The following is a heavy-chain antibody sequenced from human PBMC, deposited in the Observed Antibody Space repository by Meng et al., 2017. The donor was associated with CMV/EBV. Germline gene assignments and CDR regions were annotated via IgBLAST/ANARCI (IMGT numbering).Heavy chain of an antibody. CDR1: GGSFSGYY. V-gene: IGHV4-34*01. D-gene: IGHD6-6*01. CDR3: ARGSIAARLGLGD. CDR2: INHSGST. Sequence: HVPLPQWGSGLLKPSETLSLPCAVYGGSFSGYYWSWIRQPPGKGLEWIGEINHSGSTNYNPSLKGRVTISVDTSKNQFSLKLSSVTAADTAVYYCARGSIAARLGLGDWGQGTLVTVSS. J-gene: IGHJ4*02.